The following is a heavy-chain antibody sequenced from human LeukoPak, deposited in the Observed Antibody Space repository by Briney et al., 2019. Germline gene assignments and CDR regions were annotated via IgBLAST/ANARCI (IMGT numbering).Heavy chain of an antibody. Sequence: GTLRLSCAASGFTFSSYGMSWIRQPPGKGLEWIGEINHSGSTNYNPSLKSRVTISVDTSKNQFSLKLSSVTAADTAVYYCARQIRDYYDSSGPYYFDYWGQGTLVTVSS. D-gene: IGHD3-22*01. CDR2: INHSGST. CDR1: GFTFSSYG. V-gene: IGHV4-34*01. J-gene: IGHJ4*02. CDR3: ARQIRDYYDSSGPYYFDY.